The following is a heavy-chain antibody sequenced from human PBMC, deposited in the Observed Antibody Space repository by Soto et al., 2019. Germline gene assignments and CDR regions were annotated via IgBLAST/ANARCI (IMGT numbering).Heavy chain of an antibody. Sequence: PSATLSLTCTVSGGAITSYYWTWIRQPAGKGLEWIGRIYSSGSTNYNPSLKSRVTISVDTSKNQFSLKLSSVTAADTAVYYCASFGAVAGQELPDYWGQGTLVTVSS. V-gene: IGHV4-4*07. CDR2: IYSSGST. CDR3: ASFGAVAGQELPDY. J-gene: IGHJ4*02. D-gene: IGHD6-19*01. CDR1: GGAITSYY.